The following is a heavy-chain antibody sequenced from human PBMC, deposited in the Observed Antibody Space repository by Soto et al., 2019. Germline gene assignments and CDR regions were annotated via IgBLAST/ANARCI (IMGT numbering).Heavy chain of an antibody. D-gene: IGHD3-3*01. Sequence: VQLLESGGGLGQPGGSLRLSCKASGFGFKRYGMAWVRQAPGKGPEWGAFIRVGGSTPFYADSVKGRFTISRDNSENTLYLQLDTLRVEDTAMYYCAREGVFGVVKIIPPDYWGQGAQVTVSA. CDR1: GFGFKRYG. CDR3: AREGVFGVVKIIPPDY. V-gene: IGHV3-30*02. CDR2: IRVGGSTP. J-gene: IGHJ4*02.